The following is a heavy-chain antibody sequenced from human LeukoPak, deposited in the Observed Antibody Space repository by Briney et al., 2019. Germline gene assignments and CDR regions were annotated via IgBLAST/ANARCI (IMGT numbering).Heavy chain of an antibody. Sequence: ASMKVSCKASGDTFTGYYMHLVRQAPGQGLEWMGWINPNTGDTNYAQKFQGRVTMTRDTSISTAYMELSSLRSDDTAVYYCARDLHWGPDYWGQGTLVTVSS. CDR1: GDTFTGYY. CDR2: INPNTGDT. CDR3: ARDLHWGPDY. D-gene: IGHD7-27*01. J-gene: IGHJ4*02. V-gene: IGHV1-2*02.